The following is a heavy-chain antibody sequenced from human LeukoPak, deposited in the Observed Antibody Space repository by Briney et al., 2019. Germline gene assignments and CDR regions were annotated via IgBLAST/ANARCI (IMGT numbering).Heavy chain of an antibody. CDR2: IYYSGTT. J-gene: IGHJ6*03. V-gene: IGHV4-31*03. CDR3: ARDHSYMDV. CDR1: RGSISSGGNY. Sequence: PSETLSLTCTVSRGSISSGGNYWSWIRQYPGKGLEWIGYIYYSGTTYYNPSLESRVTISLDTSKNQFSLKLSSVTAADTAVYYCARDHSYMDVWGKGTTVTVSS.